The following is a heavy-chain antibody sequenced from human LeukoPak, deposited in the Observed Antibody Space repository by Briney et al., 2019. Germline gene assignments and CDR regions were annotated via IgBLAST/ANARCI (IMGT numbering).Heavy chain of an antibody. D-gene: IGHD6-13*01. Sequence: GGSLRLSCAASGFIFSSYSMSWVRQAPGKGLEWVSVITGSGGNTYYADSVKGRFTISKDNSKNTVYLQMSSLRVDDTAVYYCAKAASSSWPTYYYGMDVWGQGTTVTVSS. CDR2: ITGSGGNT. CDR1: GFIFSSYS. J-gene: IGHJ6*02. V-gene: IGHV3-23*01. CDR3: AKAASSSWPTYYYGMDV.